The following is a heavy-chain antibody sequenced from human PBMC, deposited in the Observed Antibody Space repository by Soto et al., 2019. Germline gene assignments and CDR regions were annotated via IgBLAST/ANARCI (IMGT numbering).Heavy chain of an antibody. CDR1: GYTFTGYY. Sequence: ASVKVSCKASGYTFTGYYMHWVRQAPGQGLEWMGWINPNSGGTNYAQKFQGWVTMTRDTSISTAYMELSRLRSDDTAVYYCARGPYYDSSGSKRRNWFDPWGQGTLVTVSS. V-gene: IGHV1-2*04. J-gene: IGHJ5*02. D-gene: IGHD3-22*01. CDR2: INPNSGGT. CDR3: ARGPYYDSSGSKRRNWFDP.